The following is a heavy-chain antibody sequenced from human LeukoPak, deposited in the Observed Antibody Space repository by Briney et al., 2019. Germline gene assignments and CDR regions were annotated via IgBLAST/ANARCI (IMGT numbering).Heavy chain of an antibody. CDR2: ISTYFGVT. CDR3: ARDSDYSGNGNGDWFDP. D-gene: IGHD4-11*01. CDR1: GFRFSSFG. Sequence: ASVNVSCKASGFRFSSFGVSWVRQAPGHGLEWMGWISTYFGVTHYAEKFEDRVTMTIDTSTTTAYMELRSLRYDDTAVYYCARDSDYSGNGNGDWFDPWGQGTVVTVSS. V-gene: IGHV1-18*04. J-gene: IGHJ5*02.